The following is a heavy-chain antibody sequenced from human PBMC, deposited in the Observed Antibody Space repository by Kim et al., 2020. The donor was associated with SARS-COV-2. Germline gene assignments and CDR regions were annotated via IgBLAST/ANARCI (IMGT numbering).Heavy chain of an antibody. CDR2: VSPDATST. CDR1: GFTSRTYW. CDR3: ARGMFNSGFDV. D-gene: IGHD3-10*02. J-gene: IGHJ6*02. V-gene: IGHV3-74*01. Sequence: GGSLRLSCAASGFTSRTYWINWVRQTPGKGLVWVSRVSPDATSTHYADSVKGRFTLSRDNAENTVYLQMSSLRGDDTAVYYCARGMFNSGFDVWGQGTTVIVSS.